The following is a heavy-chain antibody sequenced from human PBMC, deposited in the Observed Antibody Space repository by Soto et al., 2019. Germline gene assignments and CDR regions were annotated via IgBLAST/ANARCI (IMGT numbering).Heavy chain of an antibody. D-gene: IGHD1-26*01. Sequence: PGGSLRLSCAASGFTFSNAWMSWVRQAPGKGLEWVGRIKGEADGGTTDYAAPVKGRITISRDHSKDTLYLQMNSLKTEDTAVYYCARTLVGATPADYWGQGTLVTVSS. CDR2: IKGEADGGTT. CDR3: ARTLVGATPADY. V-gene: IGHV3-15*01. J-gene: IGHJ4*02. CDR1: GFTFSNAW.